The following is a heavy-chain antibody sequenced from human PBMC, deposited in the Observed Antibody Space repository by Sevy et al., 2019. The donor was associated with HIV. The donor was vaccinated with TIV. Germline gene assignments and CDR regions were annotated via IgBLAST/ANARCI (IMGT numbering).Heavy chain of an antibody. J-gene: IGHJ4*02. CDR3: ARPYCSGVDCYSELDY. Sequence: GGSLRLSCAASGFNFRNYSMTWVRQAPGKGLDWVSYISSGSGTIHYADSVKDRFTISRDNVKNSLFLQMNSLRDEDTAIYYCARPYCSGVDCYSELDYWGQGILVTVSS. CDR1: GFNFRNYS. CDR2: ISSGSGTI. V-gene: IGHV3-48*02. D-gene: IGHD2-15*01.